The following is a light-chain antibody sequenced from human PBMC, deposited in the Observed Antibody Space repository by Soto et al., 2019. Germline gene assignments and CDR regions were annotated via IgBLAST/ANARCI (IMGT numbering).Light chain of an antibody. Sequence: EIEMTQSPATLSVSPGERATLSCRASQSISSDVAWYQQKPGQAPRLLIYGASTTATGIPARFSGSGSGTEFTLTISSLQSEDFAVYNCQQYNKWPRTFGQGTKVEIK. J-gene: IGKJ2*01. CDR1: QSISSD. CDR3: QQYNKWPRT. V-gene: IGKV3-15*01. CDR2: GAS.